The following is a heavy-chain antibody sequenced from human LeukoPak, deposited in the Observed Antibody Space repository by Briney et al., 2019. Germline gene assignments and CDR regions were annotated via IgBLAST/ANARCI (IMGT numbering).Heavy chain of an antibody. V-gene: IGHV3-74*01. J-gene: IGHJ4*02. Sequence: PGGSLRLSCAASGFSFSSYWMHWVRQAPGKGLVWVSRIYTAGSTTSYADSVKGRLTISRDNAKNTLYLQMNSLRAEDTAIYYCARHDYGGVDYWGQGTLVTVSS. CDR1: GFSFSSYW. D-gene: IGHD4-23*01. CDR3: ARHDYGGVDY. CDR2: IYTAGSTT.